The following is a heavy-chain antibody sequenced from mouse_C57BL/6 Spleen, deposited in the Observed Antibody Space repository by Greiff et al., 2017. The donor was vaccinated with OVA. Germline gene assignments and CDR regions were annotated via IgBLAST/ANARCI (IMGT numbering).Heavy chain of an antibody. CDR1: GFTFSSYA. J-gene: IGHJ2*01. CDR3: TRAYYGNYGRYFDY. D-gene: IGHD2-10*01. Sequence: EVNLVESGEGLVKPGGSLKLSCAASGFTFSSYAMSWVRQTPEKRLEWVAYISSGGDYIYYADTVKGRFPISRDNARNTLYLQMSSLKSEDTAMYYCTRAYYGNYGRYFDYWGQGTTLTVSS. CDR2: ISSGGDYI. V-gene: IGHV5-9-1*02.